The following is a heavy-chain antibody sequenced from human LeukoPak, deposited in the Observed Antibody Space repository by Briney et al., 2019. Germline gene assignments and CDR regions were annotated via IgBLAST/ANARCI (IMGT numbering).Heavy chain of an antibody. CDR3: AKDRGY. CDR2: ISYDGSNK. Sequence: GGSLRLSCAASGFTFSSYAMHWVRQAPGKGLEWVAVISYDGSNKYYADSVKGRFTISRDNSKNTLYLQIHSLRAEDTAVYYCAKDRGYWGQGTLVTVSS. CDR1: GFTFSSYA. V-gene: IGHV3-30-3*01. J-gene: IGHJ4*02.